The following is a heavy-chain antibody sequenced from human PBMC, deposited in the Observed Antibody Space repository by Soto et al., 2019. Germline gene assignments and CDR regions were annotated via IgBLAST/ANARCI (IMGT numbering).Heavy chain of an antibody. CDR3: ARDRHYYDSSGYYGVDAFDI. D-gene: IGHD3-22*01. CDR1: GYTFTGYY. J-gene: IGHJ3*02. CDR2: INPNSGGT. Sequence: QVQLVQSGAEVKKPGASVKVSCKASGYTFTGYYMHWVRQAPGQGLEWMGWINPNSGGTNYAQKFQGRVTITADESTSTAYMELSSLRSEDTAVYYCARDRHYYDSSGYYGVDAFDIWGQGTMVTVSS. V-gene: IGHV1-2*02.